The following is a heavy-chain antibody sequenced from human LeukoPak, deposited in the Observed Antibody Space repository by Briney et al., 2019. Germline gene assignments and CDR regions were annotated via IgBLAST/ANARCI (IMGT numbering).Heavy chain of an antibody. D-gene: IGHD3-3*01. CDR1: GFTFSSYA. V-gene: IGHV3-23*01. CDR2: ISGSGGST. CDR3: AKAGIRGDGSGYYWAHDAFDI. Sequence: GGSLRLSCAASGFTFSSYAMSWVRQAPGKGLEWVSAISGSGGSTYYADSVKGRFTISRDNSKNTLYLQMNSLRAEDTAVYYCAKAGIRGDGSGYYWAHDAFDIWGQGTMVNVSS. J-gene: IGHJ3*02.